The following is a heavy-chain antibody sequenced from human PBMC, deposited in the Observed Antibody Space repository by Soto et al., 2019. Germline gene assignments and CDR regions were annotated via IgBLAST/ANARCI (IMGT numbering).Heavy chain of an antibody. D-gene: IGHD6-19*01. CDR2: ISADGSEH. Sequence: QVLLVESGGGVVQPGRSLRLSCAASGSTFSNSGIHWVRQAPGKGLEWVAVISADGSEHYHADSVKGRFTISRDNSKNMLYLQMNSLRAEDTALYYCVTDRGHSSIWWEFDYWGQGTLVTVSS. CDR1: GSTFSNSG. V-gene: IGHV3-30*03. CDR3: VTDRGHSSIWWEFDY. J-gene: IGHJ4*02.